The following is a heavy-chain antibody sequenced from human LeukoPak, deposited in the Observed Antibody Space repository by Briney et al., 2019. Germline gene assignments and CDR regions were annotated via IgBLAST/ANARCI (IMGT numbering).Heavy chain of an antibody. CDR1: GFTVSSNY. D-gene: IGHD2-21*01. CDR3: TRGGGGSFPHY. Sequence: GGSLRLSCAASGFTVSSNYMSWVRQAPGKGLEWVSDIYSGGSTYYADSVKGRFTISRDNSKNTLYLQMNSLRAEGTAVYYCTRGGGGSFPHYWGQGTLVTVSS. J-gene: IGHJ4*02. V-gene: IGHV3-53*01. CDR2: IYSGGST.